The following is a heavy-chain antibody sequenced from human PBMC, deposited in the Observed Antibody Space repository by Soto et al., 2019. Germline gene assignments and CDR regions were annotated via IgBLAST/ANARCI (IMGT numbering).Heavy chain of an antibody. CDR2: INPNSGGT. V-gene: IGHV1-2*02. Sequence: GASVKVSCKASGYTFTGYYMHWVRQAPGQGLEWMGWINPNSGGTNYAQKFQGRVTMTRDTSISTAYMELSRLRSDDTAVYYCARAYCGGDCYSYYYYYYGMDVWGQGTTVTV. J-gene: IGHJ6*02. D-gene: IGHD2-21*02. CDR1: GYTFTGYY. CDR3: ARAYCGGDCYSYYYYYYGMDV.